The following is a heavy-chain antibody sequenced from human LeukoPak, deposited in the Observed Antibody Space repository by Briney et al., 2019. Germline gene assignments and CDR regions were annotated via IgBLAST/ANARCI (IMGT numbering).Heavy chain of an antibody. J-gene: IGHJ3*01. Sequence: GGSLRLSCAASGFTFSNAWMSWVRQAPGKGLEWVGRIKSKTEGGTTDYAAPVKGRFTISRDDSKNTLYLQMNSLKTEDTAVYYCTLSTMIVVVWGQGTMVTVSS. CDR2: IKSKTEGGTT. D-gene: IGHD3-22*01. CDR1: GFTFSNAW. CDR3: TLSTMIVVV. V-gene: IGHV3-15*01.